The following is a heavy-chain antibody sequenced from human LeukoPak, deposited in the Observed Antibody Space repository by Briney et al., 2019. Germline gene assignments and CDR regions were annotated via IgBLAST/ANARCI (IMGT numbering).Heavy chain of an antibody. D-gene: IGHD2-2*01. CDR1: GGSISSYY. CDR2: IYYSGST. V-gene: IGHV4-59*08. Sequence: SETLSLTCTVSGGSISSYYWSWIRQPPGKGLEWIGYIYYSGSTNYNPSLKSRVTISVDTSKNQFSLKLSSVTAADTAVYYCARGDCSSTSCYGDRTTGHYFDYWGQGTPVTISS. J-gene: IGHJ4*02. CDR3: ARGDCSSTSCYGDRTTGHYFDY.